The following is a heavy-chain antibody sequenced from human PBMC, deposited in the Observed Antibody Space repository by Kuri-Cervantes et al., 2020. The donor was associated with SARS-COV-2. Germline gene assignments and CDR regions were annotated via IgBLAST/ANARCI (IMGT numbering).Heavy chain of an antibody. D-gene: IGHD3-22*01. CDR1: GGSISSGSYY. V-gene: IGHV4-61*02. CDR2: IYTSGST. CDR3: ARDLAYDSSGYAFDY. J-gene: IGHJ4*02. Sequence: SETLSLTCTVSGGSISSGSYYWSWIRQPAGKGLEWIGRIYTSGSTNYNPSLKSRVTISVDTSKNQFSLKLGSVTAADTAVYHCARDLAYDSSGYAFDYWGQGTLVTVSS.